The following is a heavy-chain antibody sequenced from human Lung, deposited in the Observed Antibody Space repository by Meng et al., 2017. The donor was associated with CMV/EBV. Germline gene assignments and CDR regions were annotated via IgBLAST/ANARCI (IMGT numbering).Heavy chain of an antibody. D-gene: IGHD1-26*01. CDR2: INTGSGST. Sequence: ASVKVSCKASGYTFTNYFMHWVRQGPGQGLEWMGVINTGSGSTNYAQKFQGRVSMTRDTSTSTVYMEVSSLRSEDTAVYFCARDSSGSYYGAFDIWGRGTXVTV. CDR1: GYTFTNYF. J-gene: IGHJ3*02. V-gene: IGHV1-46*01. CDR3: ARDSSGSYYGAFDI.